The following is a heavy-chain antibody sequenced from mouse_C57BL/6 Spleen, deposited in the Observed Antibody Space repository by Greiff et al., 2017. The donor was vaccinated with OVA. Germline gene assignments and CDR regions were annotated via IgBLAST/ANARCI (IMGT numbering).Heavy chain of an antibody. CDR1: GYTFTSYW. CDR2: IYPGNSDT. J-gene: IGHJ3*01. V-gene: IGHV1-5*01. CDR3: TREDYYGSSSKFAY. Sequence: VQLQQSGTVLARPGASVKMSCKTSGYTFTSYWMHWVKQRPGQGLEWIGAIYPGNSDTSYNQKFKGKAKLTAVTSASTAYMELSSLTNEDSAVYYCTREDYYGSSSKFAYWGQGTLVTVSA. D-gene: IGHD1-1*01.